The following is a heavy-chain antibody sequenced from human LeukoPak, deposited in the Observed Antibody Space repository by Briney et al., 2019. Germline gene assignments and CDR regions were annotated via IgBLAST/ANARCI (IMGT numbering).Heavy chain of an antibody. CDR3: AKNDYGDYADY. CDR1: GGSISSGSYY. V-gene: IGHV4-61*02. CDR2: IYTSGST. J-gene: IGHJ4*02. D-gene: IGHD4-17*01. Sequence: SQTLSLTCTVSGGSISSGSYYWSWIRQPAGKGLEWIGRIYTSGSTNYNPSLKSRVTISVDTSKNQFSLKLSSVTAADTAVHYCAKNDYGDYADYWGQGTLVTVSS.